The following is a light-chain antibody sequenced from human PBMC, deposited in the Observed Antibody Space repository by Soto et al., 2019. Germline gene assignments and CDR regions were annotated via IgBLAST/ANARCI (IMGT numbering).Light chain of an antibody. CDR2: DIS. CDR3: QQRSHWPRNT. J-gene: IGKJ2*01. V-gene: IGKV3-11*01. CDR1: QTVSRH. Sequence: EIVLTQSPATVSLSPGERATLSRRTSQTVSRHLAWYQQKPGQAPRLLIYDISNRDTGIPARFSGSGSGTDFTLTISSLEPEDSAVYYCQQRSHWPRNTFGQGTKLEI.